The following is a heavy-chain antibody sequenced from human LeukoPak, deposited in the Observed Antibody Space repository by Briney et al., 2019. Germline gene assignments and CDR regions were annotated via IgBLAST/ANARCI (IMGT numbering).Heavy chain of an antibody. V-gene: IGHV1-18*01. CDR3: ARRVGSRIDY. J-gene: IGHJ4*02. CDR1: GDTFTSYA. D-gene: IGHD3-10*01. CDR2: ISAFNGNT. Sequence: GASVKVSCKASGDTFTSYAISWVRQAPGQGLEWMGWISAFNGNTNYAQKLQGRVTITTDTSTSTAYMELRSLRSEDTAVYYCARRVGSRIDYWGQGTLVTVAS.